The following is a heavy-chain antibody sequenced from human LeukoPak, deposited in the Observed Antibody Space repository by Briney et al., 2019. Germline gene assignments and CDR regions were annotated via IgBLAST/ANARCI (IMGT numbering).Heavy chain of an antibody. CDR3: AREDIVVGPAARDAFDI. V-gene: IGHV3-7*01. J-gene: IGHJ3*02. CDR1: GFTFSSYW. D-gene: IGHD2-2*01. Sequence: GGSLRLSCAASGFTFSSYWMSWVRQAPGKGLEWVANIKQDGSEKYYVDSVKGRFTISRDNAKNSLHLQMNSLRAEDTAVYYCAREDIVVGPAARDAFDIWGQGTMVTVSS. CDR2: IKQDGSEK.